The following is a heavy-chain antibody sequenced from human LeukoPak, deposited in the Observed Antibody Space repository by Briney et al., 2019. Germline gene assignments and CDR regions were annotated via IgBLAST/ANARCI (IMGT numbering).Heavy chain of an antibody. CDR2: IYTSGST. V-gene: IGHV4-4*07. Sequence: SETLSLTCTVSGGSISSYYWSWIRQPAGKGLEWIGRIYTSGSTNYNPSLKSRVTISVDTSKNQFSLKLSSVTAADTAVYYCAREQYGYNILAHKNAFDIWGQGTMVTVSS. J-gene: IGHJ3*02. CDR1: GGSISSYY. D-gene: IGHD5-24*01. CDR3: AREQYGYNILAHKNAFDI.